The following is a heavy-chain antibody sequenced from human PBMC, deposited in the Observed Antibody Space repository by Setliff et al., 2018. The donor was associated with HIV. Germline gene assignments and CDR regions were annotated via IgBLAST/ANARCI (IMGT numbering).Heavy chain of an antibody. CDR3: ATSDYGGDSGHFQH. CDR1: GYSFTNYW. D-gene: IGHD2-21*02. V-gene: IGHV5-51*01. J-gene: IGHJ1*01. Sequence: SLKISCKASGYSFTNYWVGWVRQMPGNGLEWVGLIWPDDSDTKYSPAFQGQVTISADKSNSTAYLHWSSLKASDTAMYYCATSDYGGDSGHFQHWGRGTLVTVSS. CDR2: IWPDDSDT.